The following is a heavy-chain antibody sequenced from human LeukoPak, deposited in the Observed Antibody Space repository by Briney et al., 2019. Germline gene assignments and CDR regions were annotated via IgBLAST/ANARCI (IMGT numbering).Heavy chain of an antibody. V-gene: IGHV1-2*02. CDR3: ARALRYCSGGSCSPAEFDY. D-gene: IGHD2-15*01. J-gene: IGHJ4*02. Sequence: GASVKVSCKASGYTFTGYYMHWVRQAPGQGLEGMGLINPNSGGTNYAQKFQGRVTMTRDTSISTAYMELSRLRSDDTAVYYCARALRYCSGGSCSPAEFDYWGQGTLVTVSS. CDR1: GYTFTGYY. CDR2: INPNSGGT.